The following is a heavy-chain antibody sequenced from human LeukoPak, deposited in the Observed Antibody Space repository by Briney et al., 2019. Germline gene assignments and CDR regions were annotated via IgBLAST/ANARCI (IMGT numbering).Heavy chain of an antibody. D-gene: IGHD4-11*01. CDR1: GGSISSGAYY. CDR2: IGYTGDT. CDR3: AREALTTVTTGSGGFDP. J-gene: IGHJ5*02. Sequence: SETLSLTCTVSGGSISSGAYYWSWVRQLPEKGLDWIGYIGYTGDTYYNPSLRSRVTISIDTSKTQFSLRLSSLTAADTAVYYCAREALTTVTTGSGGFDPWGQGTLVTVSS. V-gene: IGHV4-31*03.